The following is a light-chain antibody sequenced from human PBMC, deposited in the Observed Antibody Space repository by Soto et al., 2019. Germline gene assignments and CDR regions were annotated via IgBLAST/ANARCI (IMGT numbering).Light chain of an antibody. CDR3: QSYDSSLSAYV. Sequence: QSVLTQPPSVSGAPGQSVTISCTGSSSNIGADYEVHWYQQLPGGAPRLLIYANSNRPSGVPDRFSGSQSGTSASLAITGLQTEDEADYYCQSYDSSLSAYVFGSGTKVTVL. J-gene: IGLJ1*01. V-gene: IGLV1-40*01. CDR1: SSNIGADYE. CDR2: ANS.